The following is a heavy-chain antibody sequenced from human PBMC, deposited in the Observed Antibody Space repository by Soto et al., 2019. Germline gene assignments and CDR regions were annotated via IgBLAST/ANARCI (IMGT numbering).Heavy chain of an antibody. Sequence: QVQLQESGPGLVKPSQTLSLTCTVSGDSISRGAYYWTWIRQHPVKGLEWIGYISNSGRTYPNPSLKSRLTISLDTSESQFSLKLTSVTAADTAMYYGARARQYYDCEFDPWGQGTLVTVSS. V-gene: IGHV4-31*03. CDR2: ISNSGRT. J-gene: IGHJ5*02. CDR1: GDSISRGAYY. CDR3: ARARQYYDCEFDP. D-gene: IGHD3-22*01.